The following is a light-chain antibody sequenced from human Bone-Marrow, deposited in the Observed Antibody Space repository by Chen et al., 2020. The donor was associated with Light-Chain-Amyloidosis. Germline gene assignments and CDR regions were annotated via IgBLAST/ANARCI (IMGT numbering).Light chain of an antibody. Sequence: QSALTQPAPVSASPGQSITISCTGTSSDVGGDNHVSWYQQHPDKAPKLMIYEVTNRPSWVPDRFSGSKSDNTASLTISGLQTEDEADYFCSSYTITNTLVFGSGTRVTVL. CDR3: SSYTITNTLV. CDR2: EVT. CDR1: SSDVGGDNH. V-gene: IGLV2-14*01. J-gene: IGLJ1*01.